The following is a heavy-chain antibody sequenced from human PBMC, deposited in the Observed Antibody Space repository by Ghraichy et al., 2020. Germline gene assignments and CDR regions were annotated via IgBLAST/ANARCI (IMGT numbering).Heavy chain of an antibody. V-gene: IGHV3-15*01. CDR1: GFTFSTAW. D-gene: IGHD2/OR15-2a*01. CDR3: TTLGLSDT. Sequence: GGSLRLSCAASGFTFSTAWMSWVRQAPGKGLEWLGRIRSNADGGTTDYAGTVKDRFFFSRDDSKDTLYLQMNSLKTEDTAIYYCTTLGLSDTWGQGTLVTVSS. J-gene: IGHJ5*02. CDR2: IRSNADGGTT.